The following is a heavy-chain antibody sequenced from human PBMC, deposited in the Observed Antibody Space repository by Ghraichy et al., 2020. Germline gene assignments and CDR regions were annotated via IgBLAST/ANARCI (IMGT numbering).Heavy chain of an antibody. J-gene: IGHJ4*02. CDR3: ARGTTTLNWGFDY. CDR1: GGSVSSGSYY. CDR2: IYYSGST. D-gene: IGHD7-27*01. V-gene: IGHV4-61*01. Sequence: SETLSLTCTVSGGSVSSGSYYWSWIRQPPGKGLEWIGYIYYSGSTNYNPSLKSRVTISVDTSKNQFSLKLSSVTAADTAVYYCARGTTTLNWGFDYWGQGTLVTVSS.